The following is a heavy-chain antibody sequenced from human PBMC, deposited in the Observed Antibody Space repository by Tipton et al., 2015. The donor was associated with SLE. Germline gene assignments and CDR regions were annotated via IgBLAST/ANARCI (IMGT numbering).Heavy chain of an antibody. Sequence: SLRLSCAASGFTFSSYWMHWVRQAPGKGLVWVSRIYTDGSGTHYADSVRGRFTISRDNAKNTLYLQMNSLRAEDTAAYYCARGESSGYYVDYWGHGTLVTVSS. CDR2: IYTDGSGT. D-gene: IGHD3-22*01. CDR3: ARGESSGYYVDY. CDR1: GFTFSSYW. V-gene: IGHV3-74*01. J-gene: IGHJ4*01.